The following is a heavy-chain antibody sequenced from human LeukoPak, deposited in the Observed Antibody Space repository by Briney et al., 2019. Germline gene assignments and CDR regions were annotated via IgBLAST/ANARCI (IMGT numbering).Heavy chain of an antibody. Sequence: GGSLRLSCAASGFTFTSYAMNWVRQAPGKGLEWVSSISSSSRDINYADSVKGRFTISRDNAWDSLYLQMNSLRAEDTAVYYCARDSDSSGHYYMDYFDYWGQGALVTVSS. D-gene: IGHD3-22*01. J-gene: IGHJ4*02. V-gene: IGHV3-21*01. CDR3: ARDSDSSGHYYMDYFDY. CDR2: ISSSSRDI. CDR1: GFTFTSYA.